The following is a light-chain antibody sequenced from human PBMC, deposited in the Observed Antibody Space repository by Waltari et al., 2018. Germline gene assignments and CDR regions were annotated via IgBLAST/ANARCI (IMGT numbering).Light chain of an antibody. CDR1: SSDIGSFNY. CDR3: TSYTTTDTLYV. Sequence: QSALTQPASVSGSPGQSITISCTGTSSDIGSFNYVSWYQQYPGKAPKLIIFDVSNRPSGISDRFSGSKSGHTASLTISGLQAEDEADYICTSYTTTDTLYVFGTGTQVTVL. CDR2: DVS. J-gene: IGLJ1*01. V-gene: IGLV2-14*03.